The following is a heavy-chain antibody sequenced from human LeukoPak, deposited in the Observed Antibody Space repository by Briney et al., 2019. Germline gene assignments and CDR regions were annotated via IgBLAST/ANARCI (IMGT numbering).Heavy chain of an antibody. CDR2: IIPILGIA. CDR1: GGTFSSYA. V-gene: IGHV1-69*04. D-gene: IGHD1-26*01. CDR3: ARGATLYYFDY. Sequence: ASVKVSCKASGGTFSSYAISWVRRAPGPGLEWMGRIIPILGIANYAQKFQGRVTITADKSTSTAYMELSSLRSEDTAVYYCARGATLYYFDYWGQGTLVTVSS. J-gene: IGHJ4*02.